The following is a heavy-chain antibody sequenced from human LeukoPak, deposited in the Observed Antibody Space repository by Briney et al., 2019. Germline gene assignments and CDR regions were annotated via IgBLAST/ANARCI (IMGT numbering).Heavy chain of an antibody. CDR3: ARDPTVYYDSSAWFDP. D-gene: IGHD3-22*01. V-gene: IGHV1-18*01. CDR1: GYTFTSYG. CDR2: ISAYNGNT. Sequence: ASVKVSCKASGYTFTSYGISWVRQAPGQGLEWMGWISAYNGNTNYAQKLQGRVTITTDTSTSTAYMELRSLRSDDTAVYYCARDPTVYYDSSAWFDPWGQGTLVTVSS. J-gene: IGHJ5*02.